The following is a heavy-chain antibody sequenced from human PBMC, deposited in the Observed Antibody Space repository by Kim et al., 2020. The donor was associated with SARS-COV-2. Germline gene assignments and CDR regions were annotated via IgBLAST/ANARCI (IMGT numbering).Heavy chain of an antibody. CDR2: IYYSGST. J-gene: IGHJ3*02. V-gene: IGHV4-59*13. CDR1: SGSINYYY. Sequence: SETLSLTCIVSSGSINYYYWNWIRQPPGKGLEWIGYIYYSGSTNYNPSLKSRVTISVDTSKKQFSLKLSSVTAADTAVYYCARGGTTWTFDIWGQGTMVTVPS. CDR3: ARGGTTWTFDI. D-gene: IGHD4-17*01.